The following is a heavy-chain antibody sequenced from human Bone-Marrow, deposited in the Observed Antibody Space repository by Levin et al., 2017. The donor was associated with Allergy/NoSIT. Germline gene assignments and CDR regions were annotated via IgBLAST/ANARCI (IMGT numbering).Heavy chain of an antibody. CDR1: GYSFTTYW. V-gene: IGHV5-51*01. J-gene: IGHJ3*02. CDR2: MYPADSDT. Sequence: GESLKISCETSGYSFTTYWIAWVRQMPGKGLEWMGIMYPADSDTRYSPSFQGQVTISADKSISTAYLQWSSLKASDTAMYYCAGVSRHLADSEAFDSWGRGTMVTVSS. CDR3: AGVSRHLADSEAFDS.